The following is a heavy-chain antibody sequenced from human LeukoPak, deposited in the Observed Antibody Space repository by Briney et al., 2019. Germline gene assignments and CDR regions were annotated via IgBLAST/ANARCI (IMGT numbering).Heavy chain of an antibody. V-gene: IGHV1-69*13. CDR1: GGTFSSYA. J-gene: IGHJ3*01. CDR3: ARPRLRWPDAFDV. D-gene: IGHD4-23*01. Sequence: SVKFSCKASGGTFSSYAISWVRQAPGQGLGWMGGIIPIFCTANYAQNFQGSVTITADDSTRTVYMAVRRQISGDTAVFYCARPRLRWPDAFDVWGQGTMVTVSS. CDR2: IIPIFCTA.